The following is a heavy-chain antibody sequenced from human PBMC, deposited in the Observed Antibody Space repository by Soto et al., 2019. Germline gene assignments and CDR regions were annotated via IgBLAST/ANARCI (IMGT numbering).Heavy chain of an antibody. V-gene: IGHV4-31*03. CDR2: IYYSGST. Sequence: QVQLQESGPGLVKPSQTLSLTCTVSGGSISSVGYYWSWIRQHPGKGLEWIGYIYYSGSTYYNPSLTRRVTISLATSKTQFSLKLRSVTAADTAVYSCARDYYGSGIGGPWFDPWGQGTLVTVSS. J-gene: IGHJ5*02. CDR1: GGSISSVGYY. D-gene: IGHD3-10*01. CDR3: ARDYYGSGIGGPWFDP.